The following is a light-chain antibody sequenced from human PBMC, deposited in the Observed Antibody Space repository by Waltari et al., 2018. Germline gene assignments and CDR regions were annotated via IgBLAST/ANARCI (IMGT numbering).Light chain of an antibody. CDR3: QVWDSSSDHWV. J-gene: IGLJ3*02. Sequence: SYVLTQPPSVSVAPGQTARITCGGNNIGSKSVHWYQQKPGQAPVLGVYDDSDRPSGISERFSGSNAGNAATLTISRVEAGDEADYYCQVWDSSSDHWVFGGGTKLTVL. V-gene: IGLV3-21*02. CDR1: NIGSKS. CDR2: DDS.